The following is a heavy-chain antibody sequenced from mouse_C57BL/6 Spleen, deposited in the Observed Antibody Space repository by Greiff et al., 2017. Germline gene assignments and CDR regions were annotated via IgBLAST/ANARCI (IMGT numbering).Heavy chain of an antibody. CDR2: IYPRSGNT. CDR3: ARDGYEKAYYAMDY. Sequence: QVQLQQSGAELARPGASVKLSCKASGYTFTSYGISWVKQRTGQGLEWIGEIYPRSGNTYYNEKFKGKATLTADKSSSTAYMELRSLTSEDSAVYFCARDGYEKAYYAMDYWGQGTSVTVSS. V-gene: IGHV1-81*01. D-gene: IGHD2-2*01. CDR1: GYTFTSYG. J-gene: IGHJ4*01.